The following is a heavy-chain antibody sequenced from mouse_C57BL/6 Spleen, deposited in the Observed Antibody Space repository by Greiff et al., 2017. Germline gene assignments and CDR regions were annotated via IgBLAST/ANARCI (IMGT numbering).Heavy chain of an antibody. CDR3: ARSGSNHGAMDY. V-gene: IGHV1-19*01. Sequence: VQLQQSGPVLVKPGASVKMSCKASGYTFTDYYMNWVKQSHGKSLEWIGVINPYNGGTSYNQKFKGKATLTVDKSSSTAYMELNSLTSEDSAVYYCARSGSNHGAMDYWGQGTSVTVSS. CDR2: INPYNGGT. D-gene: IGHD2-5*01. J-gene: IGHJ4*01. CDR1: GYTFTDYY.